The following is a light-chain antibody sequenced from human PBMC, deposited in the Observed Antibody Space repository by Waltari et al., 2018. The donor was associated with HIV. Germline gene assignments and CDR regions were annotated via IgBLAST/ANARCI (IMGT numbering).Light chain of an antibody. CDR1: ALPKQY. Sequence: SYELTQPPSVSVSPGQTARITCSGDALPKQYAYWFQQKPGQAPVLVIYKDTDRPAGIPERFSGSSAGKTVTLTISGVQAEDDADYYCHSADSSATYRVFGGGTKLTVL. J-gene: IGLJ3*02. V-gene: IGLV3-25*03. CDR3: HSADSSATYRV. CDR2: KDT.